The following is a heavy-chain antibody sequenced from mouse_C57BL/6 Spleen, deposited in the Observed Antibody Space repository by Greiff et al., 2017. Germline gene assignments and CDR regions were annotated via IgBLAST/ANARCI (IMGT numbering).Heavy chain of an antibody. CDR2: ILPGSGGT. CDR3: ARGVLLRSDWYCDV. V-gene: IGHV1-9*01. J-gene: IGHJ1*03. D-gene: IGHD1-1*01. CDR1: GYTFTGYW. Sequence: QVQLQQSGAELMKPGASVKLSCKATGYTFTGYWIEWVKQRPGHGLEWIGEILPGSGGTNYNEKFKGKATFTADKSSNTAYMQLSSLTNEDSAIYYCARGVLLRSDWYCDVWGKGTTVTVSS.